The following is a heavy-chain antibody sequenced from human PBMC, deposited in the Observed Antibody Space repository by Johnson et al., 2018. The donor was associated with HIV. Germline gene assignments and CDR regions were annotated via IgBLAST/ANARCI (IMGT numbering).Heavy chain of an antibody. D-gene: IGHD3-10*01. CDR3: ARVQLLADDVFNI. Sequence: VQLVESGGDLVQPGGSLRLSCVGSGFTFSTNWMHWVRQAPGQGLVWVSRINSDGSSTSYADSVKGRFTSSRDNAKNTLYLQMDSLGAEDTAVYYCARVQLLADDVFNIWGQGTMVTVSS. CDR1: GFTFSTNW. CDR2: INSDGSST. J-gene: IGHJ3*02. V-gene: IGHV3-74*01.